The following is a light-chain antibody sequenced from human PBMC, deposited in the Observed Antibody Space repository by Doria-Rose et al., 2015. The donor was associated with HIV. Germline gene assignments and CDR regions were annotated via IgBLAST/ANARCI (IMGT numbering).Light chain of an antibody. J-gene: IGKJ2*01. CDR1: QSVLYSSNNKNY. CDR2: WAS. CDR3: QQYYSTPYT. V-gene: IGKV4-1*01. Sequence: INCKSSQSVLYSSNNKNYLTWYQQKPGQPPKLLIYWASSREPGVPDRFSGSGSGTDFTLTISSLQAEDVAVYYCQQYYSTPYTFGQGTKLEIK.